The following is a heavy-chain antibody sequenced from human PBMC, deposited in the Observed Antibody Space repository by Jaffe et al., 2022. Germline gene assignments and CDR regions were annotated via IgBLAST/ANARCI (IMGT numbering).Heavy chain of an antibody. CDR2: IYWDDDK. J-gene: IGHJ4*02. V-gene: IGHV2-5*02. Sequence: QITLKESGPTLVKPTQTLTLTCTFSGFSLSTSGVGVGWIRQPPGKALEWLALIYWDDDKRYSPSLKSRLTITKDTSKNQVVLTMTNMDPVDTATYYCAHDGPKDYYGSGSLTGYFDYWGQGTLVTVSS. CDR3: AHDGPKDYYGSGSLTGYFDY. CDR1: GFSLSTSGVG. D-gene: IGHD3-10*01.